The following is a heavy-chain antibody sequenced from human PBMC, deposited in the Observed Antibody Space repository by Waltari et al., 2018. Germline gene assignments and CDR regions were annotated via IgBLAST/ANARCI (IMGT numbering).Heavy chain of an antibody. Sequence: QVQLVQSGSELKKPGASVKVSCKASGYIFTNYAMNWVRQAPGQGLEWMGWIKTKTGNPTYAQGLRGRFVFSLDTSVSTASLQISSLKAEDTAVYYCARGIQLWGRGSWYFDNWGQGTLVTVSS. V-gene: IGHV7-4-1*02. CDR2: IKTKTGNP. CDR3: ARGIQLWGRGSWYFDN. J-gene: IGHJ4*02. D-gene: IGHD3-16*01. CDR1: GYIFTNYA.